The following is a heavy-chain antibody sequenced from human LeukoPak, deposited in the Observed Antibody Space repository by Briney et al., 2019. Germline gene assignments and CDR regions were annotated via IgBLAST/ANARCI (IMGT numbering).Heavy chain of an antibody. Sequence: GGSLRLSCAASKFTFSTYGMNWVRQAPGKGLEWVSSISSSSSYIYYADSVKGRFTISRDNAKNSLYLQMNSLRAEDTAVYYCARAPSPLAVAGTDYWGQGTLVTVSS. D-gene: IGHD6-19*01. J-gene: IGHJ4*02. CDR3: ARAPSPLAVAGTDY. CDR2: ISSSSSYI. CDR1: KFTFSTYG. V-gene: IGHV3-21*01.